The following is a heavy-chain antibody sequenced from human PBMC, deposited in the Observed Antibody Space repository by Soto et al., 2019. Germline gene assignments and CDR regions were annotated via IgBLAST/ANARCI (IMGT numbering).Heavy chain of an antibody. J-gene: IGHJ5*02. D-gene: IGHD3-16*01. CDR1: GFTFSNYA. Sequence: GGSLRLSCAASGFTFSNYAMHWVRQAPGKGLEWVAIISYDGNIINYAESVKGRFTISRDNFKNTLFLQMNSLRAEDTAVYYCARGEVMGSDLIDWFDPWGQGTLVTVSS. CDR3: ARGEVMGSDLIDWFDP. V-gene: IGHV3-30*14. CDR2: ISYDGNII.